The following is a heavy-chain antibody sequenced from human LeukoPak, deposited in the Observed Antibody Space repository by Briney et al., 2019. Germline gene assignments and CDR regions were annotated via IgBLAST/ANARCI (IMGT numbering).Heavy chain of an antibody. CDR1: GFVFDDHG. V-gene: IGHV3-20*04. Sequence: GGSLRLSCVTSGFVFDDHGMAWVRQAPGKGLEWVSGISWNGGSTGYADSVKGRFTISRDNAKNSLYLQMNSLRAEDTAVYYCARYQHPLRFLEWPDDAFDIWGQGTMVTVSS. D-gene: IGHD3-3*01. CDR3: ARYQHPLRFLEWPDDAFDI. J-gene: IGHJ3*02. CDR2: ISWNGGST.